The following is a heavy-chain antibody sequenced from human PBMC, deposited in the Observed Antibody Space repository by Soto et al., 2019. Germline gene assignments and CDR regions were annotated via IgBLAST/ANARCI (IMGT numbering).Heavy chain of an antibody. CDR2: IYYSGST. CDR1: GGSISSGDYY. CDR3: ARGNYYDSSGYFGAEYFQH. V-gene: IGHV4-30-4*01. Sequence: QVQLQESGPGLVKPSQTLSLTCTVSGGSISSGDYYWSWIRQPPGKGLEWIGYIYYSGSTYYNPPLKSRVTISVDTSKNQFSLKLSSVTAADTAVYYCARGNYYDSSGYFGAEYFQHWGQGTLVTVSS. J-gene: IGHJ1*01. D-gene: IGHD3-22*01.